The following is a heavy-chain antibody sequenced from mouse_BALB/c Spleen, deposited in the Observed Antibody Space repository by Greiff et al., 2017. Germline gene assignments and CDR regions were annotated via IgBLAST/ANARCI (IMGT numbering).Heavy chain of an antibody. CDR1: GYTFTSYW. CDR2: IYPGNSDT. J-gene: IGHJ4*01. CDR3: TKENLLWLRRRAMDY. V-gene: IGHV1-5*01. Sequence: VQLQQSGTVLARPGASVKMSCKASGYTFTSYWMHWVKQRPGQGLEWIGAIYPGNSDTSYNQKFKGKAKLTAVTSTSTAYMELSSLTNEDSAVYYCTKENLLWLRRRAMDYWGQGTSVTVSS. D-gene: IGHD2-2*01.